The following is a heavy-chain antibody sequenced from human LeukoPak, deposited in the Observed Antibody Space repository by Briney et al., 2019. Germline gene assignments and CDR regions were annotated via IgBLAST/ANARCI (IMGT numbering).Heavy chain of an antibody. CDR3: AKPGILSPTRYFDL. V-gene: IGHV4-39*07. Sequence: SETLSLTCTVSGGSISSSSYYWGWIRQPPGKGLEWIGSIYYSGSTYYNPSLKSRVTISVDTSKNQFSLKLSSVTAADTAVYFCAKPGILSPTRYFDLWGRGTLVTVSS. CDR1: GGSISSSSYY. J-gene: IGHJ2*01. CDR2: IYYSGST. D-gene: IGHD2-15*01.